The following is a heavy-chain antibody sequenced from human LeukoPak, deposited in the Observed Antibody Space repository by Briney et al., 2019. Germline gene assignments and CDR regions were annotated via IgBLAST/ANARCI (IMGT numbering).Heavy chain of an antibody. CDR1: GFTFDDYA. CDR3: AKDIRYNDNWFDY. J-gene: IGHJ5*01. V-gene: IGHV3-43*02. CDR2: ISGVGGST. D-gene: IGHD1-14*01. Sequence: TGGSLRLSCAASGFTFDDYAMYWGRQAPGKGLEWVSLISGVGGSTYYAVSVKGRFTISRDNSKISLYLQMNRLRTEDTALYYCAKDIRYNDNWFDYWGQGTLVTVSS.